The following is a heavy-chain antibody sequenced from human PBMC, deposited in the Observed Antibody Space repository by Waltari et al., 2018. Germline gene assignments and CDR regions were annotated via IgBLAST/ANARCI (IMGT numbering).Heavy chain of an antibody. Sequence: EVQLLESGGGFVQPGGSLTLSCEASGFTFRRDSMSWFRQTPEKGLGGVSGISGGAPGTYYADSVKGRFTTSRDDSRSTLYLQMNSLRVEDTAVYYCARWDTAMVDWGQGTLVTVSS. CDR1: GFTFRRDS. V-gene: IGHV3-23*01. J-gene: IGHJ4*02. D-gene: IGHD5-18*01. CDR3: ARWDTAMVD. CDR2: ISGGAPGT.